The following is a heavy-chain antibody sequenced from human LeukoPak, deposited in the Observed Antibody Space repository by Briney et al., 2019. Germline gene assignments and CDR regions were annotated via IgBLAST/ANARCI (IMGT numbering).Heavy chain of an antibody. Sequence: AGGSLRLSCAASGFSSYGMHWVRQAPGKGLEWVAVIWYDESNKYYADSVKGRFTISRDNSRNTLYLQMNSLRAEDTAVYYCVRDGFSSSWYGRALDYWGQGTLVTVSS. J-gene: IGHJ4*02. CDR2: IWYDESNK. CDR3: VRDGFSSSWYGRALDY. D-gene: IGHD6-13*01. V-gene: IGHV3-33*01. CDR1: GFSSYG.